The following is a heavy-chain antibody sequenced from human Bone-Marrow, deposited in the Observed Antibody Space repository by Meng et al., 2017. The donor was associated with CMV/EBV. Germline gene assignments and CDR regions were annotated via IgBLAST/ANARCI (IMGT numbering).Heavy chain of an antibody. D-gene: IGHD2-2*01. V-gene: IGHV3-53*01. CDR2: IYNGGST. J-gene: IGHJ3*02. CDR3: AREGCSSTSGDYQKAFDI. CDR1: GFTFSSYG. Sequence: GGSLRLSCAASGFTFSSYGMHWVRQAPGKGLEWVSVIYNGGSTYYAHSLKGRFTISRDNSKNTLYLKMNSLRAEDTAVYYCAREGCSSTSGDYQKAFDIWGQGTMVTVSS.